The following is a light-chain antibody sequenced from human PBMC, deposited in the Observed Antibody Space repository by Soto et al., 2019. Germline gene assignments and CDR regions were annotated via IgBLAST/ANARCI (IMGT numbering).Light chain of an antibody. V-gene: IGKV3-20*01. CDR3: QQYGSSVKT. CDR1: QSVSNNY. Sequence: EIVLTQSPGTLSLSPGERATLSCRASQSVSNNYLAWYQQKPGQAPSLLTFGASNRAPDIPDRFSGSGSGTDFTLTISRLEPEDFAVYFCQQYGSSVKTFGQGTKVDI. J-gene: IGKJ1*01. CDR2: GAS.